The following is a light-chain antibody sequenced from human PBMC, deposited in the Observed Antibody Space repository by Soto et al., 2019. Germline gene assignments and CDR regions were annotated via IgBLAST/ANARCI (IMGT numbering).Light chain of an antibody. V-gene: IGKV3-20*01. Sequence: EIVLTQSPGTLSLSPGERATLSCRDSQSINNRYLAWYQQKPGQAPRLLIYAASIRATGIPDRFSGSGSGTDFALTISRLEPEDFAVYYCQQFGSSPGFTFGPGTKVDIK. J-gene: IGKJ3*01. CDR1: QSINNRY. CDR2: AAS. CDR3: QQFGSSPGFT.